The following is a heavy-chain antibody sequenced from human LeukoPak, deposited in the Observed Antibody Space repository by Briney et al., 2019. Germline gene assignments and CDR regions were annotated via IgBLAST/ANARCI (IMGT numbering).Heavy chain of an antibody. CDR3: ARGEYFDSWSGSYLKGYLDY. CDR2: IYHTGTT. D-gene: IGHD3-3*01. CDR1: GFSITGNY. V-gene: IGHV4-38-2*02. J-gene: IGHJ4*02. Sequence: SETLSLTFSVSGFSITGNYWGWLRQPPWKELDWIGYIYHTGTTYYNPSLKSRVTISMDMSNNHFSLTLNSVTAADTALYYCARGEYFDSWSGSYLKGYLDYWGVGTLVTVSS.